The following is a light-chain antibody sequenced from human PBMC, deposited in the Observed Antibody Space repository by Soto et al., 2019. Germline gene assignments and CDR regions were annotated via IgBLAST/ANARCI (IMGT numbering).Light chain of an antibody. CDR3: QSYDSSLYGSVV. CDR2: GDI. V-gene: IGLV1-40*01. Sequence: QSVLTQPPSVSGAPGQRVSISCTGSTSNIGAGYDVHWYQQLPGTAPKLLIYGDINRPSGVPDRFSGSKSGTSASLAITGLQAEDEADYYCQSYDSSLYGSVVFGGGTKLTVL. CDR1: TSNIGAGYD. J-gene: IGLJ2*01.